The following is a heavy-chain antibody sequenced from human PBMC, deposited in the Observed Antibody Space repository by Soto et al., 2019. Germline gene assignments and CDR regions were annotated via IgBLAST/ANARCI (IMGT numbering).Heavy chain of an antibody. J-gene: IGHJ4*02. CDR2: IIPICGTP. CDR3: ARDCDGNSCFDY. CDR1: GGTFGSYV. V-gene: IGHV1-69*05. D-gene: IGHD6-13*01. Sequence: ASVKVSCKASGGTFGSYVISWVRQAPGQGLEWMGWIIPICGTPNYAQKFQGWVTITRDTSISTAYMELSRLRSDDTAGYYCARDCDGNSCFDYSGQGTLVTVS.